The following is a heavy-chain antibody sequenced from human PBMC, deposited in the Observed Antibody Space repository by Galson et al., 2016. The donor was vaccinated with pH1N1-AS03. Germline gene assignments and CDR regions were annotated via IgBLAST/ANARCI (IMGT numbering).Heavy chain of an antibody. CDR2: IYYTGIT. V-gene: IGHV4-61*08. CDR3: ARNGVLAGYHATGRERVDY. D-gene: IGHD3-9*01. CDR1: GASVSSGGDYY. J-gene: IGHJ4*02. Sequence: ETLSLTCTVSGASVSSGGDYYWSWIRQPPGKGLEWIGYIYYTGITNYNPSLESRLTISIDRSKNQISLTLGSVTAADTAMYYCARNGVLAGYHATGRERVDYWGQGTLVIVSS.